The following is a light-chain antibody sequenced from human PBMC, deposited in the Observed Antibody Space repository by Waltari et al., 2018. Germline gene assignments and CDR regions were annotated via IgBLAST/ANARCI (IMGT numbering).Light chain of an antibody. J-gene: IGKJ4*01. Sequence: DIQMTQSPSSLAASVGDTVTITCRASQSISKYFNCYQHKPGKAPKLLIYGVSSLQSGVPSRFSGSGSGTVFTLTISSLQPEDFATYYCQQSHSSPRTFGGGTKVEMK. V-gene: IGKV1-39*01. CDR1: QSISKY. CDR3: QQSHSSPRT. CDR2: GVS.